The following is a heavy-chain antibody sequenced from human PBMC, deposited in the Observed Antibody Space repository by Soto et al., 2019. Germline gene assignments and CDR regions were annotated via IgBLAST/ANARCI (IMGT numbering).Heavy chain of an antibody. V-gene: IGHV3-23*01. CDR2: ISGSGGST. D-gene: IGHD3-3*01. J-gene: IGHJ4*02. CDR1: GFTFSSYA. Sequence: GGSLRLSCAASGFTFSSYAMSWVRQAPGKGLERVSAISGSGGSTYYADSVKGRFTISRDNSKNTLYLQMNSLRAEDTAVYYCAKFGGATFHKIFGVVIMSGSGRTNHYYFDYWGQGTLVTVSS. CDR3: AKFGGATFHKIFGVVIMSGSGRTNHYYFDY.